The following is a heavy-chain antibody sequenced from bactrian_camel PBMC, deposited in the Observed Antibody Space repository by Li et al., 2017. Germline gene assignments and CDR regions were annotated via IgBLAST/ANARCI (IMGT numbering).Heavy chain of an antibody. J-gene: IGHJ6*01. V-gene: IGHV3S55*01. CDR3: VSDGGYGGTWSLRAADFAY. CDR2: ITPDGIT. Sequence: QVQLVESGGGLVQPGGSLTLSCTAPGFTSVRCAMTWHRQAPGKEREFVASITPDGITDYSDSVKGRFTITEDTAKETLYLQMDSLKPDDTAIYYCVSDGGYGGTWSLRAADFAYWGQGTQVTVS. CDR1: GFTSVRCA. D-gene: IGHD6*01.